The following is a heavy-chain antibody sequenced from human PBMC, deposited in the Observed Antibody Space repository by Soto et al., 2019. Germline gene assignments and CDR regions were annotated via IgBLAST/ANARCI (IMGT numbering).Heavy chain of an antibody. CDR1: GYTLTSYD. Sequence: ASVKGSCKASGYTLTSYDINWLRQATGQGLEWMGWMNPNSGNTGYAQKFQGRVTMTRNTSISTAYMELSSLRSEDTAVYYCARAGAGSSSWYFSEVRYYYMDVWGKGTTVTVSS. D-gene: IGHD6-13*01. CDR2: MNPNSGNT. J-gene: IGHJ6*03. CDR3: ARAGAGSSSWYFSEVRYYYMDV. V-gene: IGHV1-8*01.